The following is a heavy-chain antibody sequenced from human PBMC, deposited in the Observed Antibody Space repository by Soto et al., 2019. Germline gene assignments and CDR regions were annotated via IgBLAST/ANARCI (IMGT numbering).Heavy chain of an antibody. J-gene: IGHJ3*02. Sequence: EVQLVDSGGGLVQPGGSLRLSCAASGFSFSSYNMNWVRQTPGNGLEWVSYISSSSSTIYYADSVKGRFTISRDNAKNSLFLQMHSLRAEDTAVYYCARDRGSGWPGTFDIWGQGTMVTASS. CDR1: GFSFSSYN. V-gene: IGHV3-48*04. CDR2: ISSSSSTI. D-gene: IGHD6-19*01. CDR3: ARDRGSGWPGTFDI.